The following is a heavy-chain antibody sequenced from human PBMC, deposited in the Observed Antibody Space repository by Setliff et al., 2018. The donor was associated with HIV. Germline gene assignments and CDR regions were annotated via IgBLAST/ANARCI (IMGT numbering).Heavy chain of an antibody. CDR3: ARERYCSAGSCYSKLSWFDP. D-gene: IGHD2-15*01. CDR1: GGTFTRNC. Sequence: GASVKVSCKVSGGTFTRNCISWVRQAPGQGLEWMGGILPFFDTANYAQKFQGRVTITADESATTAYMELSSLRSEDTAVYFCARERYCSAGSCYSKLSWFDPWGQGTLVTVSS. J-gene: IGHJ5*02. V-gene: IGHV1-69*13. CDR2: ILPFFDTA.